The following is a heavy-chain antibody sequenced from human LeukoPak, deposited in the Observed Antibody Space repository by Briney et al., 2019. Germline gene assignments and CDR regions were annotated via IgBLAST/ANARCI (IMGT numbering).Heavy chain of an antibody. CDR1: GFTFDDYA. CDR2: ISWNGGSI. V-gene: IGHV3-9*01. D-gene: IGHD3-9*01. CDR3: AKSLSYFDWSPLNY. Sequence: GRSLRLSCAASGFTFDDYAMHWVRLPPGKGLEWVSGISWNGGSIGYADSVKGRITISRDNAKNSLYLQMNSLRAEDTALYYCAKSLSYFDWSPLNYWGQGTLVTVSS. J-gene: IGHJ4*02.